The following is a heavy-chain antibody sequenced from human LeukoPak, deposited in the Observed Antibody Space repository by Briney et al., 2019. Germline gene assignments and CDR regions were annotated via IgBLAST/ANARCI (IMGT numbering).Heavy chain of an antibody. V-gene: IGHV3-23*01. CDR3: ARVDAAAASSVYYYGMDV. CDR1: GFTFSSYA. D-gene: IGHD6-13*01. CDR2: VSGSGGRT. Sequence: PGGSLRLSCVASGFTFSSYAMSWVRQAPGKGLEWVSTVSGSGGRTHYADSVKGRFTISRDYYKNTLYLQMNSLRGEDTAVYYCARVDAAAASSVYYYGMDVWGQGTTVTVSS. J-gene: IGHJ6*02.